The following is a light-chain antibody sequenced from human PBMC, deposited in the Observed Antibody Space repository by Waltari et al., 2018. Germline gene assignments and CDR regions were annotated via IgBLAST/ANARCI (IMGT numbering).Light chain of an antibody. J-gene: IGLJ3*02. CDR2: EVT. CDR1: SSAIGGHNY. CDR3: TSYTTSVTWV. Sequence: QSALTQPASVSGSPGQSITISCTGTSSAIGGHNYVSWYQQHPGKAPKLVIFEVTTRPSGVSNRFSGSKSGNTASLTISGLQAEDEADYYCTSYTTSVTWVFGGGTKVTVL. V-gene: IGLV2-14*01.